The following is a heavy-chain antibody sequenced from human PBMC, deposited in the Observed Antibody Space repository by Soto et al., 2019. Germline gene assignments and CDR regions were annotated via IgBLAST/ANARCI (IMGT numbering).Heavy chain of an antibody. CDR2: VDADGSGT. Sequence: PGGSRRLSCAASGFTFTKYLMHWVRQVPGKGLIWVARVDADGSGTSYADSVKGRFSTSRDNAKSTVYLQMNSLRVEDTAIYYCTTTFEKWGQGTTVTVSS. CDR1: GFTFTKYL. CDR3: TTTFEK. V-gene: IGHV3-74*01. J-gene: IGHJ3*02.